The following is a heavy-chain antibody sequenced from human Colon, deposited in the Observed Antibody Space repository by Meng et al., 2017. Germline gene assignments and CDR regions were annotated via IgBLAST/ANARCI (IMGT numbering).Heavy chain of an antibody. CDR2: LYSGRIT. J-gene: IGHJ5*02. CDR1: GFTLKSNY. CDR3: ATESFAA. Sequence: QLVDAGGALVQAGGYLRLSCVFSGFTLKSNYIHWVRQDPVRGLEWVAILYSGRITYYADSVKGRFTISRDDSKNTVHLQMNSLTVDDTALYYCATESFAAWGQGTLVTVSS. V-gene: IGHV3-66*02. D-gene: IGHD3-16*02.